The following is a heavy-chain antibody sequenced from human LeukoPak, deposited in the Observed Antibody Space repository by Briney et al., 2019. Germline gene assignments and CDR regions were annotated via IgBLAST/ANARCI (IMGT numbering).Heavy chain of an antibody. Sequence: AGGSLRLSCAASGFTFSSYAMHWLRQAPGKGLKWVTIISYDGSNKYYADSVKGRFTISRDNSKNTLYLQMNSLRAEDTAVYYCARGQGDSSAGLDYWGQGTLVTVSS. D-gene: IGHD3-22*01. CDR1: GFTFSSYA. CDR2: ISYDGSNK. V-gene: IGHV3-30-3*01. CDR3: ARGQGDSSAGLDY. J-gene: IGHJ4*02.